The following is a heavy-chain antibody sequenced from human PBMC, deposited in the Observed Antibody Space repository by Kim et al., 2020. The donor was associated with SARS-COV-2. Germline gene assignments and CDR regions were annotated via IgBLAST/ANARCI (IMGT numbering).Heavy chain of an antibody. V-gene: IGHV3-21*04. CDR3: ARFQNVVAEAGPYYFDY. CDR1: GFTFSSYS. J-gene: IGHJ4*02. CDR2: ISSSSSYI. D-gene: IGHD6-13*01. Sequence: GGSLRLSCAASGFTFSSYSMNWVRQAPGKGLEWVSSISSSSSYIYYADSVKGRFTISRDNAKNSLYLQMNILRAEDTAVYYCARFQNVVAEAGPYYFDYWGQGTLVTVSA.